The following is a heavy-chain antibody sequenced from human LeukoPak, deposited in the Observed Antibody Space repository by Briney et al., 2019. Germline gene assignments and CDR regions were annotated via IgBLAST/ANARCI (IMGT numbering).Heavy chain of an antibody. J-gene: IGHJ2*01. CDR1: GFTFSSYS. Sequence: GGFLRLSCAASGFTFSSYSMNWVRQAPGKGLEWVSSISSSGTYIYYADSMKGRFTLSRDNAKNSLYLQMNSLRAEDTAVYYCARVSESEWNFDLWGRGTLVTVSS. D-gene: IGHD1-14*01. CDR3: ARVSESEWNFDL. CDR2: ISSSGTYI. V-gene: IGHV3-21*01.